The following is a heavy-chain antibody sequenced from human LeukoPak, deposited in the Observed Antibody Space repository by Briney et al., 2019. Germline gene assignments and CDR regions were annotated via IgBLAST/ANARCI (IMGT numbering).Heavy chain of an antibody. V-gene: IGHV7-4-1*01. CDR1: GYTFTRNT. CDR2: VNTNTGNP. CDR3: VTNFDSSGYFGY. D-gene: IGHD3-22*01. Sequence: ASVKVSCKASGYTFTRNTINWVRQAPGQGLEWMGWVNTNTGNPTYAQGFTGRFVFSSDTSVSTAYLQIGSLKTEDTAVYYCVTNFDSSGYFGYWGQGTLVTVSS. J-gene: IGHJ4*02.